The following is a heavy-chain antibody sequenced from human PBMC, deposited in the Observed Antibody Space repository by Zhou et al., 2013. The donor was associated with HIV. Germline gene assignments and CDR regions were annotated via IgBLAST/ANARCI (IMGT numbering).Heavy chain of an antibody. CDR3: TREPSGDFWYFDV. Sequence: QVQLVQSGAEVKKPGSSVKVSCKASGGTFSSYAISWVRQAPGQGLEWMGRIIPILGIANYAQKFQGRVTITADKSTSTAYMELSSLRSEDTAVYYCTREPSGDFWYFDVWGRGTKVIVSS. D-gene: IGHD7-27*01. J-gene: IGHJ2*01. CDR2: IIPILGIA. V-gene: IGHV1-69*04. CDR1: GGTFSSYA.